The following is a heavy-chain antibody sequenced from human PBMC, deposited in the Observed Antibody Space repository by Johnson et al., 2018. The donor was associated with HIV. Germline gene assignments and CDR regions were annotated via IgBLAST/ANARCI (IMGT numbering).Heavy chain of an antibody. J-gene: IGHJ3*02. V-gene: IGHV3-30*19. Sequence: QVHLVESGGGVVQPGGSLRLTCKASGFSFSNYAIHWVRQAPGKGLEWVAVISYDGSNKYYADSVKGRFTISRDNSKNTLYLQMNSLRAEDTAVYYCARAGVVFSTASHDAFDIWGQGTMVTVSS. CDR2: ISYDGSNK. D-gene: IGHD2-21*01. CDR3: ARAGVVFSTASHDAFDI. CDR1: GFSFSNYA.